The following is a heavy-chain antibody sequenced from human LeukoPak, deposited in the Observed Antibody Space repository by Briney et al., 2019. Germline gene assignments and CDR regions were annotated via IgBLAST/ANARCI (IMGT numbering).Heavy chain of an antibody. CDR3: ARDLVTVTKGFDI. J-gene: IGHJ3*02. D-gene: IGHD4-17*01. V-gene: IGHV4-59*11. CDR2: ISYIGST. Sequence: SDTLSLTCAVSDDPFSSHYWTWIRQPPGKGLEWIGYISYIGSTNYNPSLKSRVTISIDTSKNQFSLKLTSVTAADTAVYYCARDLVTVTKGFDIWGQGTMVSVSS. CDR1: DDPFSSHY.